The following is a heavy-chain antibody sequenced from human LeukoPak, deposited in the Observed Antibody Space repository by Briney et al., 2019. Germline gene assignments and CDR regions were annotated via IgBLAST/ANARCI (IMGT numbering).Heavy chain of an antibody. CDR2: IYHSGST. D-gene: IGHD3-10*01. V-gene: IGHV4-30-2*01. Sequence: SETLSLTCAVSGGSISSGGYSWSWIRQPPGKGLEWIGYIYHSGSTYYNPSLKSRVTISVDRSKNQFSLKLSSVTAADTAVYYCAGGASMVRGVITPFDYWGQGTLVTVSS. CDR1: GGSISSGGYS. J-gene: IGHJ4*02. CDR3: AGGASMVRGVITPFDY.